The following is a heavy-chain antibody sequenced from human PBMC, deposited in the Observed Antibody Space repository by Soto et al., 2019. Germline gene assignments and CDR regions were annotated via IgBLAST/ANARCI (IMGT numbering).Heavy chain of an antibody. D-gene: IGHD5-12*01. J-gene: IGHJ4*02. V-gene: IGHV4-31*03. CDR1: GASISSGRSY. CDR2: MFYSGST. Sequence: QVQLQESGPGLVKPSQTLSLTCTVSGASISSGRSYWSWIRQHPGKGLEWIGYMFYSGSTYYHPSLKSRVNISADTSTNQFSLRLTSVTPADTAMYYCARDNGYGHFYSWGQGTLVTVSS. CDR3: ARDNGYGHFYS.